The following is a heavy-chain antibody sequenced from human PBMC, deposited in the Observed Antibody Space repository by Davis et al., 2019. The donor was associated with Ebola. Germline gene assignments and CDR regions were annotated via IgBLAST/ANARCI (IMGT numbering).Heavy chain of an antibody. V-gene: IGHV3-23*01. J-gene: IGHJ4*02. CDR1: GFSFGSYA. CDR2: ISGASEMT. D-gene: IGHD6-19*01. CDR3: AKDLAVAGDPYYFDS. Sequence: PGGSLRLSCVGSGFSFGSYAMSWVRQAPGKGLEWVSAISGASEMTYYADSVKGRFTISRDNYRNTLYLQMVSLRAEDTVLYYCAKDLAVAGDPYYFDSWGRGTLVTVSS.